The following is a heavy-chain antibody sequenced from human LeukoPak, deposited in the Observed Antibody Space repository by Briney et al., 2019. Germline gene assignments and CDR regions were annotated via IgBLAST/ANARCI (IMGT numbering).Heavy chain of an antibody. V-gene: IGHV4-31*03. Sequence: SQTLSLTCTVSGGSISSGGYYWSWIRQHPGKGLEWIGYIYYSGSTYYNPSLKSRVTISVDTSKNQFSLKLSSVTAADTAVYYCAREQNCCSSTSCYIGSFDYWGQGTLVTVSS. J-gene: IGHJ4*02. D-gene: IGHD2-2*02. CDR2: IYYSGST. CDR1: GGSISSGGYY. CDR3: AREQNCCSSTSCYIGSFDY.